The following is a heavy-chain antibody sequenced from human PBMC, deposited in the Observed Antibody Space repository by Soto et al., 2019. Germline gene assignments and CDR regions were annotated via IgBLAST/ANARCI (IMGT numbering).Heavy chain of an antibody. J-gene: IGHJ3*02. CDR3: AREGDYEIRDAFDI. Sequence: EVQLVESGGGLVKPGGSLRLSCAASGFTFSSYSMNWVRQAPGKGLEWVSSISSSSSYIYYADSVKGRFTISRDNAKNSLYLQMNSLRAEDTAVYYCAREGDYEIRDAFDIWGQGTMVTVSS. CDR1: GFTFSSYS. CDR2: ISSSSSYI. D-gene: IGHD4-17*01. V-gene: IGHV3-21*01.